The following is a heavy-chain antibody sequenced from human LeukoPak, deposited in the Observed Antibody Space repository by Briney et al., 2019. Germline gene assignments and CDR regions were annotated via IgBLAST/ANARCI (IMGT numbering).Heavy chain of an antibody. CDR3: ARGFGSGSYYMFDY. Sequence: ASVKVSCKASGYTFTSYGISWVRQAPGQGPEWMGWISAYNGNTNYAQKLQGRVTMTTDTSTSTVYMELRSLRSDDTAVYYCARGFGSGSYYMFDYWGQGTLVTVSS. CDR2: ISAYNGNT. J-gene: IGHJ4*02. CDR1: GYTFTSYG. V-gene: IGHV1-18*01. D-gene: IGHD3-10*01.